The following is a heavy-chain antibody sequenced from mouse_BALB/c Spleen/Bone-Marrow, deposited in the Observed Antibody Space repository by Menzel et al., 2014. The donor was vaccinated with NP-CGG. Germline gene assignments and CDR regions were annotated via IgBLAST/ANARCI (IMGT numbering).Heavy chain of an antibody. CDR1: GISITTGNYR. J-gene: IGHJ2*01. CDR2: IYYSGTI. V-gene: IGHV3-5*02. Sequence: ESGPGLVKPSQTVSLTCTVTGISITTGNYRWSWIRQFPGNKLEWIGYIYYSGTITYNPSLTSRTTITRDTSKNQFFLEVNSLTAEDTATYYCARYDGYYFDYWGQGTTLTVSS. D-gene: IGHD2-3*01. CDR3: ARYDGYYFDY.